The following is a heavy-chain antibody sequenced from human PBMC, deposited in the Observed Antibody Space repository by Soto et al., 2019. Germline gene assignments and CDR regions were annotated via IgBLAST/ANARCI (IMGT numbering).Heavy chain of an antibody. J-gene: IGHJ4*02. V-gene: IGHV3-48*03. D-gene: IGHD3-10*01. CDR1: GFTFNDFE. CDR2: IDGSGTTK. CDR3: ARGFGRVNY. Sequence: PGGSLRLSCGVSGFTFNDFEMNWVRQAPGKGLEWLAYIDGSGTTKKYADSVRGRFTISRDNPNNSLFLQMSSLSAADTAIYYCARGFGRVNYWGQGPVVSVSS.